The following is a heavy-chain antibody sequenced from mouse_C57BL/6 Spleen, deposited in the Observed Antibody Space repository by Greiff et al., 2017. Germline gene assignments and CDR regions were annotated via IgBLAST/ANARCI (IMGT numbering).Heavy chain of an antibody. V-gene: IGHV2-2*01. CDR3: ASLYYGSSSLYYAMDY. J-gene: IGHJ4*01. CDR2: IWSGGST. D-gene: IGHD1-1*01. CDR1: GFSLTSYG. Sequence: QVQLQQSGPGLVQPSQSLSITCTVSGFSLTSYGVHWVRQSPGKGLEWLGVIWSGGSTDYNAAFISRLSISKDNSKSQVFFKMNSLQADDTAIYYCASLYYGSSSLYYAMDYWGQGTSVTVSS.